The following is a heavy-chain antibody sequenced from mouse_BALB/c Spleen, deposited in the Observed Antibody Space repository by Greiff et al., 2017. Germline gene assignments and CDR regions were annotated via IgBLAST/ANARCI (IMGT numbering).Heavy chain of an antibody. CDR2: IYPYNGGT. V-gene: IGHV1S29*02. CDR1: GYTFTDYN. Sequence: VQLQQSGPELVKPGASVKISCKASGYTFTDYNMHWVKQSHGKSLEWIGYIYPYNGGTGYNQKFKSKATLTVDNSSSTAYMELRSLTSEDSAVYYCAREDYDGCAYWGQGTLVTVSA. J-gene: IGHJ3*01. D-gene: IGHD2-4*01. CDR3: AREDYDGCAY.